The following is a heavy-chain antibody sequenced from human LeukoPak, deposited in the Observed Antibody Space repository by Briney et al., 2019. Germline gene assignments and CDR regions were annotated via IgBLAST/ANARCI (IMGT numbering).Heavy chain of an antibody. J-gene: IGHJ6*03. V-gene: IGHV4-34*01. D-gene: IGHD1-7*01. Sequence: SETLSLTCAVYGGSFSGYYWSWIRQPPGKGLEWIGEINHSGSTNYNPSLESRVTISVDTSKNQFSLKLSSVTAADTAVYYCARGRPGGWNYVAYYYYYYMDVWGKGTTVTVSS. CDR2: INHSGST. CDR3: ARGRPGGWNYVAYYYYYYMDV. CDR1: GGSFSGYY.